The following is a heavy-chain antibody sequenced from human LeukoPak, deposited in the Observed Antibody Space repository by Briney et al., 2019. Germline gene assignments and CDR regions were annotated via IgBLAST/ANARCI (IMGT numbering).Heavy chain of an antibody. CDR2: ISDSSSTT. J-gene: IGHJ4*02. CDR1: GFIFSTYK. CDR3: ARSITMIRGATLPIDY. V-gene: IGHV3-48*02. D-gene: IGHD3-10*01. Sequence: GGSLRLSCTASGFIFSTYKMSWVRQAPGKGLEWVSDISDSSSTTNYADSVKGRFTISRDNAKNSLYLQMNSLRDDDTAVYYYARSITMIRGATLPIDYWGLGSLVTVSS.